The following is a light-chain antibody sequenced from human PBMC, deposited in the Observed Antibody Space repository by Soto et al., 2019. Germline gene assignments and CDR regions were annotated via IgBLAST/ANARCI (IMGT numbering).Light chain of an antibody. J-gene: IGLJ2*01. CDR1: SSDVGGYNF. V-gene: IGLV2-8*01. CDR3: TSYAGSNIPVV. Sequence: QSALTQPPSASGSPGQSVSISCTGTSSDVGGYNFVSWYQQHPGKAPKLMIYEVTKRPLGVPDRFSGSKSGNTASLTVSGLQAEDEADYYCTSYAGSNIPVVFGGGTKLTVL. CDR2: EVT.